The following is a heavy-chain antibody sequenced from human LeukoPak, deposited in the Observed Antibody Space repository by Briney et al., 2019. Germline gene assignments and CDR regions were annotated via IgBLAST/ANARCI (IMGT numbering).Heavy chain of an antibody. CDR1: GGSLSSSSYY. J-gene: IGHJ5*02. CDR3: SRVTGSSRSWWKGWFDP. CDR2: IYTSGST. D-gene: IGHD2-2*01. Sequence: SETLSLTCTVSGGSLSSSSYYWSWIRQPAGKGLEWIVRIYTSGSTNYNTSLKSRVTMSVDTSKNQFSLKLSSVTAADTGVDYGSRVTGSSRSWWKGWFDPWGQGTLVTVSS. V-gene: IGHV4-61*02.